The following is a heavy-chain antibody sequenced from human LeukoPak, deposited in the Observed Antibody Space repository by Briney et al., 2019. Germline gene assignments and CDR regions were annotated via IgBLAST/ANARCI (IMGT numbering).Heavy chain of an antibody. D-gene: IGHD3-22*01. V-gene: IGHV3-30*04. CDR3: ARGDHYNDSSAFIDY. Sequence: SGGSLRLSCAASGFTFNFYAMHWVRQAPGKGLEWVAVMSYDGSKKYYTDSVKGLFTISRDNSNNTLYVLINDLRPEDTAVYYCARGDHYNDSSAFIDYWGQGTLVTVSS. CDR2: MSYDGSKK. J-gene: IGHJ4*02. CDR1: GFTFNFYA.